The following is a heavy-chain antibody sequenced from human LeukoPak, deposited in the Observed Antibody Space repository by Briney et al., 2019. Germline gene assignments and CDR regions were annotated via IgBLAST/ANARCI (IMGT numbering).Heavy chain of an antibody. CDR3: AELGITMIGGV. J-gene: IGHJ6*04. CDR2: ISSSGSTI. V-gene: IGHV3-48*03. Sequence: GGSLRLSCAASRFTFSNHAMSWVRQAPGKGLEWVSYISSSGSTIYYADSVKGRFTISRDNAKDSLYLQMNSLRAEDTAVYYCAELGITMIGGVWGKGTTVTISS. CDR1: RFTFSNHA. D-gene: IGHD3-10*02.